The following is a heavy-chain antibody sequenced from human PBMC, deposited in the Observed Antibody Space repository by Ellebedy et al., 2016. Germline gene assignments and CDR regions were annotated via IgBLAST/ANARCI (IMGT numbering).Heavy chain of an antibody. V-gene: IGHV4-59*01. CDR2: IYYSGST. CDR3: ARDGPDEYYFDY. CDR1: GGSISSYY. J-gene: IGHJ4*02. Sequence: SETLSLTCTVSGGSISSYYWSWIRQPPGKGLEWIGYIYYSGSTNYNPSLKSRVTISVDTSKNQFSLKLSSVTAADTAVYYCARDGPDEYYFDYWGQGTLVTVSS.